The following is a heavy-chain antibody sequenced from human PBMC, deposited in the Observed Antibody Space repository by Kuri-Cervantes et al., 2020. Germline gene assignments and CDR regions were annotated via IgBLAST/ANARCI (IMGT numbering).Heavy chain of an antibody. J-gene: IGHJ2*01. CDR2: INHSGRT. Sequence: SETLSLTCTISGYSISSDYYWDWIRQPPGNGLEWIGEINHSGRTNYNPSLKSRVTISVDTSKNQFSLKMSSVTAADTAVYYCARLDYGDYRRRTWYFDLWGRGTLVTVSS. V-gene: IGHV4-38-2*02. CDR1: GYSISSDYY. D-gene: IGHD4-17*01. CDR3: ARLDYGDYRRRTWYFDL.